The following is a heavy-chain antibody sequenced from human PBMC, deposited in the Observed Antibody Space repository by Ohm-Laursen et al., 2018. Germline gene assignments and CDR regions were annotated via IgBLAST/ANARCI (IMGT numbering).Heavy chain of an antibody. CDR1: GGSISSYY. D-gene: IGHD3-10*01. CDR2: IYHSGST. J-gene: IGHJ6*02. V-gene: IGHV4-59*08. Sequence: SQTLSLTCTVSGGSISSYYWSWIRQPPGKGLEWIGHIYHSGSTNYTPSLKSRATISVDTSKNQFSLKLSSVTAADTAVYYCARERWTYYGSGSYEPYYYGMDVWGQGTTVTVSS. CDR3: ARERWTYYGSGSYEPYYYGMDV.